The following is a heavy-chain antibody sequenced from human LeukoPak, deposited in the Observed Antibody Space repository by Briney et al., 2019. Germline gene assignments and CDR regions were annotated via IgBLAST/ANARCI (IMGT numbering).Heavy chain of an antibody. V-gene: IGHV3-23*01. CDR2: ISGRAGST. Sequence: GGSLRLSCAASGFTFNRYAMGWVRQAPGEGVEGVSAISGRAGSTYYAHSVQGRFTISRANSKTTLYLQLHSLRPQDTDVYYCAKDFLQLDLNSFDYWGQGTLATVSS. J-gene: IGHJ4*02. CDR3: AKDFLQLDLNSFDY. D-gene: IGHD6-13*01. CDR1: GFTFNRYA.